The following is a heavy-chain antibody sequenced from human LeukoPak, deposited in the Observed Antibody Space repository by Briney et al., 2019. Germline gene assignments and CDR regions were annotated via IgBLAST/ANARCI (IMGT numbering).Heavy chain of an antibody. CDR3: ARAGVSTSWGYYYYMDV. D-gene: IGHD2-2*01. Sequence: PSQTLSLTCTVSGGSISSGSYYWSWIRQPAGKGLEWIGRIYTSGSTNYNPSLKSRVTISVDTSKNQFSLKLSSVTAADTAVYYCARAGVSTSWGYYYYMDVWGKGTTVTVSS. J-gene: IGHJ6*03. CDR2: IYTSGST. V-gene: IGHV4-61*02. CDR1: GGSISSGSYY.